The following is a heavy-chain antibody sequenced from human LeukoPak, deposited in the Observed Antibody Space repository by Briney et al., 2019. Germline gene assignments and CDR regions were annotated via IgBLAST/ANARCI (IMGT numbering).Heavy chain of an antibody. Sequence: SVKVSCKASGGTFSSYAISWVRQAPGQGLEWMGGIIPIFGTANYAQKFRGRVTITADESTSTAYMELSSLRSEDTAVYYCARCPMDLRSPISYYFDYWGQGTLVTVSS. D-gene: IGHD2-2*01. J-gene: IGHJ4*02. CDR2: IIPIFGTA. CDR1: GGTFSSYA. CDR3: ARCPMDLRSPISYYFDY. V-gene: IGHV1-69*13.